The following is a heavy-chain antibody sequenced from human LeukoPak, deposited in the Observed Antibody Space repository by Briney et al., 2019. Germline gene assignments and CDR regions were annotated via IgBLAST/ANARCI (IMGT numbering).Heavy chain of an antibody. J-gene: IGHJ6*03. CDR3: AKEWPRWGGWYYYMDV. D-gene: IGHD3-16*01. Sequence: PGGSLRLSCAASGFTFSSYAMHWVRQAPGKGLEWVAVISYDGSNKYYADSVKGRFTISRDNSKNTLYLQMNSLRAEDTAVYYCAKEWPRWGGWYYYMDVWGKGTTVTVSS. CDR2: ISYDGSNK. V-gene: IGHV3-30-3*01. CDR1: GFTFSSYA.